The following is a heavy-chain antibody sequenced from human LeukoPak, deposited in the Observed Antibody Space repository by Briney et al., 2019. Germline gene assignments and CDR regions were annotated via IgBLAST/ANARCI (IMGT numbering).Heavy chain of an antibody. CDR1: GFTFDKAW. CDR3: AKDGLKLQKYYFDY. Sequence: PGGSLRLSCAASGFTFDKAWMTWVRQAPGKGLEWVAFIQFDGSNKYYADSVKGRFTISRDNSKNTLYLQMNTLRSEDTAVYYCAKDGLKLQKYYFDYWGQGTLVTVSS. D-gene: IGHD1-26*01. J-gene: IGHJ4*02. CDR2: IQFDGSNK. V-gene: IGHV3-30*02.